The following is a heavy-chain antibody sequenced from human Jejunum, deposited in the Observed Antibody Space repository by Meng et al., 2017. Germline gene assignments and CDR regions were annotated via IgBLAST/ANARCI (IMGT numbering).Heavy chain of an antibody. D-gene: IGHD1-26*01. V-gene: IGHV4-61*08. CDR3: ARDHMGSLDY. CDR2: AST. CDR1: GGSVSSAGDQ. J-gene: IGHJ4*02. Sequence: QVPVQESGPGLVRPSETLSLICSVSGGSVSSAGDQWSWIRQPPGKGLEWIGYASTNYNPSLKSRVTISVDTSKNQFSLRLTSVTAADTAVYYCARDHMGSLDYWGQGILVTVSS.